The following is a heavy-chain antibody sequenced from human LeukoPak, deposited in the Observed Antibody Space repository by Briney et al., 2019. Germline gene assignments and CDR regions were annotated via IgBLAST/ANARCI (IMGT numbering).Heavy chain of an antibody. V-gene: IGHV4-59*01. Sequence: PSETLSLTCTVSGGSISNYYWSWIRQTPGKGLEWIGYIHNSGSTKYNPSLKSPVSISVDTSKNQFSLKVNSVTAADTAVYYCARGWGWFDPWGQGTLVTVSS. J-gene: IGHJ5*02. CDR1: GGSISNYY. D-gene: IGHD7-27*01. CDR2: IHNSGST. CDR3: ARGWGWFDP.